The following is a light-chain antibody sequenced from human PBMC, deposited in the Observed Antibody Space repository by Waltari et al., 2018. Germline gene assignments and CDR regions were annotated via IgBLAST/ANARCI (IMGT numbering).Light chain of an antibody. V-gene: IGLV2-23*01. J-gene: IGLJ3*02. CDR2: EKN. CDR1: TNAVGKYDL. Sequence: QPALTQPASVSGSPGQSITSSCSGTTNAVGKYDLGSWYQQVPGRVPKLILNEKNRPPSDMSLRCAGSKAGNTASLTISGLQPEDEADYYCCSFASSRTWVFGGRTRLTV. CDR3: CSFASSRTWV.